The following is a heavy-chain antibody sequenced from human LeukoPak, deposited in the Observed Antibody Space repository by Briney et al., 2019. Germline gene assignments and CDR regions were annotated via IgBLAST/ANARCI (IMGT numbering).Heavy chain of an antibody. D-gene: IGHD3-10*01. CDR2: IYYSGST. Sequence: SETLSLTCTVSGGSISSYYWSWIRQPPGKGLEWIGYIYYSGSTNYNPSLKSRVTISVDTSKNQFSLKLSSVTAADTAGYYCALGALYGSGSYTPFDYWGQGTLVTVSS. CDR1: GGSISSYY. CDR3: ALGALYGSGSYTPFDY. V-gene: IGHV4-59*01. J-gene: IGHJ4*02.